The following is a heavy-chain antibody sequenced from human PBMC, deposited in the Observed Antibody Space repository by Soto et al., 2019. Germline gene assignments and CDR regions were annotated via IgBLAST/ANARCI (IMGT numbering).Heavy chain of an antibody. D-gene: IGHD3-22*01. J-gene: IGHJ4*02. Sequence: GESLKISCKGSGYSFAGYWITWVRQKPGKGLEWMGRIDPSDSQTYYSPSFRGHVTISVTKSITTVFLQWSSLRASDTAMYYCARQIYDSDTGPHFQYYFDSWVQGTPVTVSS. CDR1: GYSFAGYW. V-gene: IGHV5-10-1*01. CDR3: ARQIYDSDTGPHFQYYFDS. CDR2: IDPSDSQT.